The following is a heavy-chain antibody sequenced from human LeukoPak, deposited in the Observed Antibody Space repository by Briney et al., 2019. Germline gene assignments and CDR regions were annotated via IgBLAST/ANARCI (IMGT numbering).Heavy chain of an antibody. CDR2: IYYSGST. Sequence: SETLSLTCTVSGVSISSYYWSWIRQPLGKGLEWIGYIYYSGSTNYNPSLKSRVTISVDTSKNQFSLKLSSVTAADTAVYYCARGGVWDHFDYWGQGTLVTVSS. CDR3: ARGGVWDHFDY. CDR1: GVSISSYY. V-gene: IGHV4-59*01. D-gene: IGHD5/OR15-5a*01. J-gene: IGHJ4*02.